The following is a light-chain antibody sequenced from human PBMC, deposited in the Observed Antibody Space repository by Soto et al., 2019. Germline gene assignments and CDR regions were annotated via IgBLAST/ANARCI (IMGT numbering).Light chain of an antibody. CDR1: LSVTSY. Sequence: ENVLTPSHGTLSLSPGERATLSCRASLSVTSYLAWYQKKPGQPPRLLIYGAYNRPTGIPDRFTGSGSGTDFTLTISRLQPEDFAVYYCQQYGTSPRTLGQGTKVDIK. J-gene: IGKJ2*01. CDR2: GAY. CDR3: QQYGTSPRT. V-gene: IGKV3-20*01.